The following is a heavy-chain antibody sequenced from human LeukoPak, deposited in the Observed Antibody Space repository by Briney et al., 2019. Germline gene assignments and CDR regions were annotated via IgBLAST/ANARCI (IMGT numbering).Heavy chain of an antibody. Sequence: GGSLRLACAASGFTVITNDMTWVRQAPGKGLEWVSVLYSDGNTKYADSVQGRFTISRDNSKNTLYLEMNSLSPDDTAVYYCARGVEPLAANTLAYWGQGTLVTVSS. CDR3: ARGVEPLAANTLAY. CDR1: GFTVITND. CDR2: LYSDGNT. V-gene: IGHV3-53*01. J-gene: IGHJ4*02. D-gene: IGHD1-14*01.